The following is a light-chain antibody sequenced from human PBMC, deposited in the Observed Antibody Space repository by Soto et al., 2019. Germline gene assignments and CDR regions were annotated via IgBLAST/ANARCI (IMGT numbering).Light chain of an antibody. Sequence: EIVLTQSPGTLSLSPGERATLSCRASQSVSSSYLAWDQQKPGQAPRLLIYGASSRASGVPDRFSGSGSGTDFTLTFSRLEPEDFAVYYCQQYGSSAWTFGQGTKVEI. CDR1: QSVSSSY. J-gene: IGKJ1*01. V-gene: IGKV3-20*01. CDR3: QQYGSSAWT. CDR2: GAS.